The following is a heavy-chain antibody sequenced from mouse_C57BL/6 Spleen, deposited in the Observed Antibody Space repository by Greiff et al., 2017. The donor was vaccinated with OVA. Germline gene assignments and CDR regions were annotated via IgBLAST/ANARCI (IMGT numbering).Heavy chain of an antibody. CDR1: GFTFSSYG. V-gene: IGHV5-6*02. CDR2: ISSGGSYT. J-gene: IGHJ4*01. D-gene: IGHD2-1*01. Sequence: EVKLVESGGDLVKPGGSLKLSCAASGFTFSSYGMSWVRQTPDKRLEWVATISSGGSYTYYPDSVKGRFTISRDNAKNTLYLQMSSLKSEDSAMYYCARIYSDYAMDYWGQGTSVTVSS. CDR3: ARIYSDYAMDY.